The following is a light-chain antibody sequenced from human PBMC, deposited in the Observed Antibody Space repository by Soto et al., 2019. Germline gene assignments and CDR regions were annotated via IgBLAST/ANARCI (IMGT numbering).Light chain of an antibody. J-gene: IGKJ5*01. V-gene: IGKV1-9*01. Sequence: DIQLTQSPSFLSASVGDRVTITCRASQVISSYLAWYQQKPGKAPKLLIYAASTLQSGVPSRFSGSRSGTHFTLTIRSLQPEDFGTYYCKQTDSFPITFGQGTRLEI. CDR2: AAS. CDR3: KQTDSFPIT. CDR1: QVISSY.